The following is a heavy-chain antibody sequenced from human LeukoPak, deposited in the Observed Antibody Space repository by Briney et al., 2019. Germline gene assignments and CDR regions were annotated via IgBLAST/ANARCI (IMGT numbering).Heavy chain of an antibody. CDR1: GGSISNYY. V-gene: IGHV4-59*08. D-gene: IGHD4/OR15-4a*01. Sequence: PSETLSLTCSVSGGSISNYYWTWIRQPPGKGLELVGYIYYSGNTNSNPSLKSRVTFSVDTSKNQFSLRLSSVTAADTAVYYCARRVRGSYGMDVWGQGTTVTVSS. CDR3: ARRVRGSYGMDV. CDR2: IYYSGNT. J-gene: IGHJ6*02.